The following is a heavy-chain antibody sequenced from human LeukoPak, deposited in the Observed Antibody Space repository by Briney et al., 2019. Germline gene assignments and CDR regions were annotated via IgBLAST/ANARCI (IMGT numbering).Heavy chain of an antibody. J-gene: IGHJ4*02. V-gene: IGHV3-30*03. Sequence: GGSLRLSCAASGFTFSSYGMHWVRQAPGKGLEWGAVISYDGSNKYYADSVKGRFAISRDNSKNTLYLQMNSLRAEDTAVYYCVRGDVGYCSSSSCSPLDHWGQGTLVTVSS. CDR1: GFTFSSYG. D-gene: IGHD2-2*01. CDR3: VRGDVGYCSSSSCSPLDH. CDR2: ISYDGSNK.